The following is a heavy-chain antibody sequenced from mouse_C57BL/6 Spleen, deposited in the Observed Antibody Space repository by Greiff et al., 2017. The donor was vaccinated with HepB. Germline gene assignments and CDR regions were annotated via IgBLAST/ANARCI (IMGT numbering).Heavy chain of an antibody. J-gene: IGHJ4*01. CDR2: IYPGSGST. Sequence: VQLQQPGAELVKPGASVKMSCKASGYTFTSYWITWVKQRPGQGLEWIGDIYPGSGSTNYNEKFKSKATLTVDTSSSTAYMQLSSLTSEDSAVYYCARSLYYGNYDDYAMDYWGQGTSVTVSS. D-gene: IGHD2-1*01. CDR3: ARSLYYGNYDDYAMDY. V-gene: IGHV1-55*01. CDR1: GYTFTSYW.